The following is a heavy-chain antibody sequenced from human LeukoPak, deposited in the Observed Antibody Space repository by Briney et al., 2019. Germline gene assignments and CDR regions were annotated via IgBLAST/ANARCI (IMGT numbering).Heavy chain of an antibody. CDR1: GFTVHNKY. V-gene: IGHV3-66*02. CDR3: ARDVAASEQGY. CDR2: IYAGGNT. Sequence: GGSLRLSCAASGFTVHNKYIYWVRQAPGKGLEWVSIIYAGGNTYYADSVKGRFTISRDSSKNTVYLQMNSLRAEDTAVYYCARDVAASEQGYWGQGTLVTVSS. D-gene: IGHD6-13*01. J-gene: IGHJ4*02.